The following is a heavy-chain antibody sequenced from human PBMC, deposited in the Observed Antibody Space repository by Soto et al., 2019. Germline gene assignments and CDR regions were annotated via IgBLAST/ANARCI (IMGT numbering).Heavy chain of an antibody. Sequence: VQLLESGGGLVQPGGSLRLSCAASGFTFSSYGMHWVRQAPGKGLEWVAVISYDGSNKYYADSVKGRFTISRDNSKNTLYLQMNSLRAEDTAVYYCAKSASSSWYVCLDYWGQGTLVTVSS. D-gene: IGHD6-13*01. CDR3: AKSASSSWYVCLDY. J-gene: IGHJ4*02. V-gene: IGHV3-30*18. CDR1: GFTFSSYG. CDR2: ISYDGSNK.